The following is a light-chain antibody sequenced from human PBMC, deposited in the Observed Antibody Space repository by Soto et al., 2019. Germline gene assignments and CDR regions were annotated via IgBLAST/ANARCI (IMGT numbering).Light chain of an antibody. V-gene: IGKV1-5*01. CDR2: DAS. J-gene: IGKJ1*01. CDR1: QSISTW. Sequence: DIQMTQSPSTLSASVGDRVTITCRASQSISTWLAWYQQKPGRAPKLLIYDASILKSGVPSRFSGSGSGTEFTLAISSLQPDDFATSYCQQYNSYRTFGQGTKVEIK. CDR3: QQYNSYRT.